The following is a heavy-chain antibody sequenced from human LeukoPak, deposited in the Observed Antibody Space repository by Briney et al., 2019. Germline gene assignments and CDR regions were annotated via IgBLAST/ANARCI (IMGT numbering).Heavy chain of an antibody. V-gene: IGHV3-74*01. Sequence: GGSLRLSCAASGFTFSSYWMYWVRQAPGKGLAWVARINTDGSVSAYPDSVEGRFTISRDNAKNTLLLQMNSLSAEDTAVYYCGRVNGDSAWVDPWGQGTRVTVSS. CDR1: GFTFSSYW. CDR3: GRVNGDSAWVDP. D-gene: IGHD3-10*01. CDR2: INTDGSVS. J-gene: IGHJ5*02.